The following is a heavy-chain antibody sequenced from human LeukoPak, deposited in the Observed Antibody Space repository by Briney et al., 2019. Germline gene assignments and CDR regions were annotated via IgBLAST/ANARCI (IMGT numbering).Heavy chain of an antibody. CDR3: ARERGVYYYDSSGPTWFDP. CDR2: INPSGGST. V-gene: IGHV1-46*01. D-gene: IGHD3-22*01. J-gene: IGHJ5*02. Sequence: GASVKVSCKASGYTFTSYYMHWVRQAPGQGLEWMGIINPSGGSTSYAQKFQGRVTMTRDMSTSTVYMELSSLRSEDTAVYYCARERGVYYYDSSGPTWFDPWGQGTLVTVSS. CDR1: GYTFTSYY.